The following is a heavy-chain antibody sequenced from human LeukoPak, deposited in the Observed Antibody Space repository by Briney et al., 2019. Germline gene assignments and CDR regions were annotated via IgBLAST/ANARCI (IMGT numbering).Heavy chain of an antibody. Sequence: ASVKVSCKASGYTFTSYDINWVQQATGQGLEWMGWMNPNSGNTGYAQKFQGRVTMTRNTSISTAYMELSSLRSEDTAVYYCARGGDYGDYLSYYYYYGMDVWGQGTTVTVSS. J-gene: IGHJ6*02. CDR3: ARGGDYGDYLSYYYYYGMDV. CDR2: MNPNSGNT. V-gene: IGHV1-8*01. CDR1: GYTFTSYD. D-gene: IGHD4-17*01.